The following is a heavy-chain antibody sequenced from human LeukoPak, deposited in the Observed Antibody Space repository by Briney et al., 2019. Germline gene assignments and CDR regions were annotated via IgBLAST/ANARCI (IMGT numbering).Heavy chain of an antibody. Sequence: GASVKVSCKASGYTFTSYGISWVRQAPGQGLEWMGWISAYNGNTNYAQKLQGRVTMTTDTSTSTAYMELRSLRSDDTAVYYCARGSAAMADEDWVDYWGQGTLVTVSS. J-gene: IGHJ4*02. CDR3: ARGSAAMADEDWVDY. CDR2: ISAYNGNT. CDR1: GYTFTSYG. V-gene: IGHV1-18*01. D-gene: IGHD5-18*01.